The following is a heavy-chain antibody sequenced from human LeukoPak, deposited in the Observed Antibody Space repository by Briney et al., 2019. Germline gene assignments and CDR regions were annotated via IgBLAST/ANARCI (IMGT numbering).Heavy chain of an antibody. V-gene: IGHV5-51*01. CDR2: IYPGDSDT. CDR1: GYSFTSYW. J-gene: IGHJ4*02. Sequence: GESLQISCKASGYSFTSYWIGWVRQMPGKGLEWMGFIYPGDSDTRYSPSFQGQVTISADKSITTAYLEWSSLKASDTAMYYCARSKEIDYWGRGTLVTVSS. CDR3: ARSKEIDY. D-gene: IGHD5-24*01.